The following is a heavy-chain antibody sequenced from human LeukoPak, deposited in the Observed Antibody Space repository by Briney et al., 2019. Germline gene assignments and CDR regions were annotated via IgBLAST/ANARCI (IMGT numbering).Heavy chain of an antibody. CDR1: GFNFSAYA. J-gene: IGHJ4*02. V-gene: IGHV3-30-3*01. Sequence: GGSLRLSCAASGFNFSAYAMHWVRQAPGSGLEWVTLISYDATRKSYGDSVQGRFTISRDNAKNTVYLQMNSLRSEDTAVYYCARAGDLIVEEYSDFWGQGTLVTVSS. CDR3: ARAGDLIVEEYSDF. D-gene: IGHD2-15*01. CDR2: ISYDATRK.